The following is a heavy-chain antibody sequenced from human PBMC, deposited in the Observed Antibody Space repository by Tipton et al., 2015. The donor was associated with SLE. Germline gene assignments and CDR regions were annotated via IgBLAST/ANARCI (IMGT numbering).Heavy chain of an antibody. CDR2: INHSGST. Sequence: TLSLTCTVSGGSISSGGYYWSWIRQHPGKGLEWIGEINHSGSTNYNPSLKSRVTISVDTSKNQFSLKLSSVTAADTAVYYCARDLFAFDIWGQGTRVTVSS. CDR1: GGSISSGGYY. J-gene: IGHJ3*02. CDR3: ARDLFAFDI. V-gene: IGHV4-31*03.